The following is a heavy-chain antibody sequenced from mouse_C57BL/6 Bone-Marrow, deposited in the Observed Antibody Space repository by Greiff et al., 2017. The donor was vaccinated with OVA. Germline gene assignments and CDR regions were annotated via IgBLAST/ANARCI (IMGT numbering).Heavy chain of an antibody. D-gene: IGHD2-4*01. CDR3: ARHGAYYDYDVGYFVY. V-gene: IGHV5-15*01. J-gene: IGHJ2*01. Sequence: EVKLVESGGGLVQPGGSLKLSCAASGFTFSDYGLAWVRQAPRKGPEWVAFISNLAYSIYYADTVTGRFTISRGNAKNTLYLEMSSLRSEDTAMYYCARHGAYYDYDVGYFVYWRQGTTRTVSS. CDR1: GFTFSDYG. CDR2: ISNLAYSI.